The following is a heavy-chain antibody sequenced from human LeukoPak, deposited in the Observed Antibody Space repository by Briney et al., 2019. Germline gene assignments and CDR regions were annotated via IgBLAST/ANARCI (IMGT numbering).Heavy chain of an antibody. CDR2: ISYDGSNK. J-gene: IGHJ4*02. Sequence: GGSLRLSCAASGFTSNSYSMHWVRQAPGKGLEWVAVISYDGSNKYYADSVKGRFTISRDNSKNTLYLQMNSLRAEDTAVYYCARDGSMFDWGQGTLVTVSS. CDR1: GFTSNSYS. CDR3: ARDGSMFD. V-gene: IGHV3-30-3*01. D-gene: IGHD1-26*01.